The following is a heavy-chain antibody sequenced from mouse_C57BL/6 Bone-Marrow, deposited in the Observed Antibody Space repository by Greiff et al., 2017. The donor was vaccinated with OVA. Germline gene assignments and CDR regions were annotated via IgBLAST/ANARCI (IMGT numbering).Heavy chain of an antibody. CDR2: INPGSGGT. J-gene: IGHJ3*01. V-gene: IGHV1-54*01. Sequence: QVQLKQSGAELVRPGTSVKVSCKASGYAFTNYLIEWVKQRPGQGLEWIGVINPGSGGTNYNEKFKGKATLTADKSSSTAYMQLSSLTSEDSAVYFCATYGSLFAYWGQGTLVTVSA. CDR1: GYAFTNYL. CDR3: ATYGSLFAY. D-gene: IGHD1-1*01.